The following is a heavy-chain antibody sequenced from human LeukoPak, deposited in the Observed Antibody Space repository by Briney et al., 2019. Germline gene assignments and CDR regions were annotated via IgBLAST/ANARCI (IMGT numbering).Heavy chain of an antibody. D-gene: IGHD3-22*01. CDR1: GGSISSGGYY. J-gene: IGHJ3*02. CDR2: IYYSGGT. V-gene: IGHV4-31*03. Sequence: SETLSLTCTVSGGSISSGGYYWSWIRQHPGKGLEWIGYIYYSGGTYYNPPLKSRVTISVDTSKNQFSLKLSSVTAADTAVYYCARDRFMPYYYDSSGYRLRHAFDIWGQGTMVTVSS. CDR3: ARDRFMPYYYDSSGYRLRHAFDI.